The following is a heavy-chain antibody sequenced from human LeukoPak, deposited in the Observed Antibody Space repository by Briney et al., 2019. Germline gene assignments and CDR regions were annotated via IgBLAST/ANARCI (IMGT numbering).Heavy chain of an antibody. CDR2: ISSSSSYI. D-gene: IGHD6-19*01. V-gene: IGHV3-21*01. CDR1: GFTFSSYA. Sequence: GGSLRLSCAASGFTFSSYAMSWVRQAPGKGLEWVSSISSSSSYIYYADSVKGRFTISRDNAKNSLYLQMNSLRAEDTAVYYCASKITPGIAVAVDYWGQGTLVTVSS. J-gene: IGHJ4*02. CDR3: ASKITPGIAVAVDY.